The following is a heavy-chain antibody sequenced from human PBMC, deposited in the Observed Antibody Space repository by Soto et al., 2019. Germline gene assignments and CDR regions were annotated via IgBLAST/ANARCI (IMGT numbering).Heavy chain of an antibody. CDR2: IYPSDSQT. D-gene: IGHD4-17*01. V-gene: IGHV5-51*01. CDR1: GYSFSNWW. CDR3: ARHGFYGDYSSNYFDP. Sequence: GESLKISCKGSGYSFSNWWIAWVRQMPGKGLEYMGVIYPSDSQTRYSPSFQGQVTISADKSISTAYLQWSSLKASDTAIYYCARHGFYGDYSSNYFDPWGQGTLVTVSS. J-gene: IGHJ5*02.